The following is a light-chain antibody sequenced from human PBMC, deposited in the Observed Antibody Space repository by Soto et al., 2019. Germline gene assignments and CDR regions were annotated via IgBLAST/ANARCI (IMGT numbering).Light chain of an antibody. Sequence: QAVATQQPSLTVSPGGTVTLTCGSSTGTVTSSHYPYWLQRKPGQVPRTLIYDTSNRHSWTPARFSGSLLGDKVALTLSGAHPDDEAEYYCLLSYGGVRVFGGGTKLTVL. CDR1: TGTVTSSHY. CDR3: LLSYGGVRV. J-gene: IGLJ3*02. V-gene: IGLV7-46*01. CDR2: DTS.